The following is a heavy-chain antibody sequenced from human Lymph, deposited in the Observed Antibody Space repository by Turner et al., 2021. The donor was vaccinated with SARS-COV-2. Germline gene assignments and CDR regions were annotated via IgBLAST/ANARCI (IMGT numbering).Heavy chain of an antibody. D-gene: IGHD3-3*01. V-gene: IGHV3-30*18. CDR1: GFTFSSYG. CDR3: SKIRSIFGVVIGGMGG. J-gene: IGHJ6*02. CDR2: ISYDGSNK. Sequence: QVQLVESGGGVVQPGRSLRLSCAASGFTFSSYGVPWVRQASGKGVGWGAVISYDGSNKYYADSGKGRFTISRDKSKNTLYLQMNSLGAEDTAGYYCSKIRSIFGVVIGGMGGRGQGTTVTVSS.